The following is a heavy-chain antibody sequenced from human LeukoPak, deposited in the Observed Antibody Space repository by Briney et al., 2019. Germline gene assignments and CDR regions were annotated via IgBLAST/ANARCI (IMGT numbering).Heavy chain of an antibody. V-gene: IGHV1-18*01. D-gene: IGHD2-8*01. J-gene: IGHJ4*02. CDR3: AGSLGYCTSSVCYLKY. Sequence: ASVKVSCKTSGYSENFYGITWVRQVAGHGLEWMGWISAQNGQTAYAPKSQDRVTMTTDTYTNTAYMELGSLRSDDTAVYYCAGSLGYCTSSVCYLKYWGQGTLVTVSS. CDR2: ISAQNGQT. CDR1: GYSENFYG.